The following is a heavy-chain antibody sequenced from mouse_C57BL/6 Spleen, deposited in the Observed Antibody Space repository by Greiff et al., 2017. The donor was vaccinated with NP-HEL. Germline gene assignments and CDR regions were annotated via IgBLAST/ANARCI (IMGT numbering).Heavy chain of an antibody. CDR3: ARGGYYPY. CDR2: ISGGGGNT. CDR1: GFTFRSYT. Sequence: EVKLVESGGGLVKPGGSLKLSCAASGFTFRSYTMSWVRQTPEKRLECVATISGGGGNTYYPDSVKGRFTISRDNAKNTLYLQMSSLRSEDTALYYCARGGYYPYWGQGTTLTVSS. J-gene: IGHJ2*01. V-gene: IGHV5-9*01. D-gene: IGHD2-3*01.